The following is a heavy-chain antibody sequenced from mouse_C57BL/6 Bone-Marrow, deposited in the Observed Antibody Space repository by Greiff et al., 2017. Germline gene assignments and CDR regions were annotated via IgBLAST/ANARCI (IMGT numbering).Heavy chain of an antibody. J-gene: IGHJ2*01. V-gene: IGHV1-69*01. Sequence: QVQLQQPGAELVMPGASVKLSCKASGYTFTSYWMHWVKQRPGQGLEWIGEIDPSDSYTNYNQKFKGKSTLTVDKSSSTAYMQLSSLTSEDSAVYYCARDGDGSSYAGFDDWGQGTTLTVSS. CDR3: ARDGDGSSYAGFDD. D-gene: IGHD1-1*01. CDR1: GYTFTSYW. CDR2: IDPSDSYT.